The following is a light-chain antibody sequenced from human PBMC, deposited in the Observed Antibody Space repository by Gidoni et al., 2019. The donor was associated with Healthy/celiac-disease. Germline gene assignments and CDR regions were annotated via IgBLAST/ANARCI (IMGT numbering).Light chain of an antibody. J-gene: IGKJ1*01. V-gene: IGKV1-6*01. Sequence: IQMTQSPSSMSASVGDRATITCRASQDIRNDLGWYQQKPGKAPKLLIYAASSLQNGVPSRFSGSGSARDFILTISGLQPDDFATYYCLQDYNYPWTFGQGTNVEIK. CDR3: LQDYNYPWT. CDR2: AAS. CDR1: QDIRND.